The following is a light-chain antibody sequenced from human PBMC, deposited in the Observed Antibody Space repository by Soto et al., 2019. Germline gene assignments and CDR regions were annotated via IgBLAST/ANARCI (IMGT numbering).Light chain of an antibody. Sequence: DIQMTQSPSSVSASVGDRVTITCRASRDITNWLARYQPKPGKAPKILLFPASNLQRGVPSRFNGSGSGTEFSLTISSLQTEDVASYYCQQGTTFPLTFGGGTKVDLK. CDR2: PAS. CDR1: RDITNW. J-gene: IGKJ4*01. V-gene: IGKV1-12*01. CDR3: QQGTTFPLT.